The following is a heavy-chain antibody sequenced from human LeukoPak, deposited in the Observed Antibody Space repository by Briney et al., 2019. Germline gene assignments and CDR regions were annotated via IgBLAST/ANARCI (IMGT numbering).Heavy chain of an antibody. D-gene: IGHD3-10*01. CDR1: GYTFTSYD. CDR3: ARGPLLVPLAHYYYYMDV. V-gene: IGHV1-8*01. J-gene: IGHJ6*03. CDR2: MNPNSGNT. Sequence: ASVKVSCNASGYTFTSYDINWVRQATGQGLEWMGWMNPNSGNTGYAQKFQGRVTMTRNTSISTAYMELSSLRSEDTAVYYCARGPLLVPLAHYYYYMDVWGKGTTVTVSS.